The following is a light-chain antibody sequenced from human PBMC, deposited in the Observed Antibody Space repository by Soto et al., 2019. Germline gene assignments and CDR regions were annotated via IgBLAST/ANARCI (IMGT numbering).Light chain of an antibody. Sequence: IPLTQSPSSLSASVGDRVTIACRASQGIDKFLAWYQQKPGKAPKLLIYAASTLETGVPSRFSGNGSGTTFTLTISSLQPEDFATYYCQQLDTDPYTFGQGTKLDI. V-gene: IGKV1-9*01. CDR3: QQLDTDPYT. CDR1: QGIDKF. CDR2: AAS. J-gene: IGKJ2*01.